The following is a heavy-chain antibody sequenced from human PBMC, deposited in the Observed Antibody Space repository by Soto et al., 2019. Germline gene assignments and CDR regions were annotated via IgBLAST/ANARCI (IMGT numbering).Heavy chain of an antibody. Sequence: SSETLSLTCTVSGGSIRSYYWSWIRQPPGQGLEWIGYIYYSGSTNYNPSLKSRVTISVDTSKNQFSLKLSSVTAADTAVYYCAGRVLGHSSWYNWFDPWGQGTLVTVS. CDR3: AGRVLGHSSWYNWFDP. V-gene: IGHV4-59*08. CDR1: GGSIRSYY. D-gene: IGHD6-13*01. CDR2: IYYSGST. J-gene: IGHJ5*02.